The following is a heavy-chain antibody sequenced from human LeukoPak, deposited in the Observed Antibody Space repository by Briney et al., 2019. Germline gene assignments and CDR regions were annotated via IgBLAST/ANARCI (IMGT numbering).Heavy chain of an antibody. CDR3: ARGGQSKYDSSGYLNYVDY. CDR2: ISSNGGST. D-gene: IGHD3-22*01. Sequence: AGGSLRLSCAASGFTFSSYVMYWVRQAPGKGLEYVSSISSNGGSTYYANSVKGRFTISRDNSKNTLYLQMGSLRAEDMAVYYCARGGQSKYDSSGYLNYVDYWGQGTLVTVSS. CDR1: GFTFSSYV. V-gene: IGHV3-64*01. J-gene: IGHJ4*02.